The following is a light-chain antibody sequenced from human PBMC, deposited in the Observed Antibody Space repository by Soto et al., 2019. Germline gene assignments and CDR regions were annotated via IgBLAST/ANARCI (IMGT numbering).Light chain of an antibody. CDR2: EVS. CDR1: SSDVGGYNY. Sequence: QSVLTQPPSASGSPGQSVTISCTGTSSDVGGYNYVSWYQQHPGKAPKLMIYEVSKRPSGVPDRFSGSNSGNTASLTVSGLQAEDEADYYCSSYAGSNNHVVFGGGTKLTVL. J-gene: IGLJ2*01. V-gene: IGLV2-8*01. CDR3: SSYAGSNNHVV.